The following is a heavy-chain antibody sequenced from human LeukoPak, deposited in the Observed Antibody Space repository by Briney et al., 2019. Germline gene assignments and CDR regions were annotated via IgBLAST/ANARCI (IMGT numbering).Heavy chain of an antibody. J-gene: IGHJ4*02. CDR2: IKQDGSEK. CDR1: GFTFSSYG. Sequence: GGSLRLSCAASGFTFSSYGMSWVRQAPGKGLEWVANIKQDGSEKYYVDSVKGRFTISRDNAKNSLYLQMNSLRAEDTAVYYCASRWDPIGTGYYFDYWGQGTLVTVSS. CDR3: ASRWDPIGTGYYFDY. D-gene: IGHD1-26*01. V-gene: IGHV3-7*01.